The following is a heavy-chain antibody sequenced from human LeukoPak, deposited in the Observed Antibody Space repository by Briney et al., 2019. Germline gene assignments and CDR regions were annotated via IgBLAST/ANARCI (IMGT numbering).Heavy chain of an antibody. D-gene: IGHD3-9*01. J-gene: IGHJ5*02. CDR3: ARNDILTGYYAWFDP. Sequence: SETLSLTCTASGGSISSGSYYWSWIRQPAGKGLEWIGRSYTSGSTNYNPSLKSRVTISVDTSKNQFSLKLSSVTAADTAVYYCARNDILTGYYAWFDPWGQGTLVTVSS. CDR2: SYTSGST. V-gene: IGHV4-61*02. CDR1: GGSISSGSYY.